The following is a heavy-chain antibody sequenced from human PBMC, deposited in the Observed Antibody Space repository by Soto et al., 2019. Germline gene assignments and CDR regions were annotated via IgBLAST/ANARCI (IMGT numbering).Heavy chain of an antibody. CDR1: GFTFSSYS. V-gene: IGHV3-21*04. D-gene: IGHD2-21*02. J-gene: IGHJ4*02. CDR2: ISSSSSYI. Sequence: GGSLRLSCAASGFTFSSYSMNWVRQAPGKGLEWVSSISSSSSYIYYADSVKGRFTISRDNSKNTLYLQMNSLRAEDTAVYYCARGHESMMVTAPDYWGQGTLVTVSS. CDR3: ARGHESMMVTAPDY.